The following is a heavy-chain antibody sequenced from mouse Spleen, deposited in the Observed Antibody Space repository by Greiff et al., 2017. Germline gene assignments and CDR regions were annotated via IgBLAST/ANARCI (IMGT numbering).Heavy chain of an antibody. CDR3: ARGHDGYYTWFAY. Sequence: DVKLQESGPGLAKPSQTLSLTCSVTGYSITSDYWNWIRKFPGNKLEYMGYISYSGSTYYNPSLKSRISITRDTSKNQYYLQLNSVTTEDTATYYCARGHDGYYTWFAYWGQGTLVTVSA. CDR1: GYSITSDY. J-gene: IGHJ3*01. CDR2: ISYSGST. V-gene: IGHV3-8*01. D-gene: IGHD2-3*01.